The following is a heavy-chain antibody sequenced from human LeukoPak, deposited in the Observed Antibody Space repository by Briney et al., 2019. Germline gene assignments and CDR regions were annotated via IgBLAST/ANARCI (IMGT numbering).Heavy chain of an antibody. CDR1: GGSISSSSYY. J-gene: IGHJ4*02. V-gene: IGHV4-39*01. Sequence: SETLSLTCTVSGGSISSSSYYWGWIRQPPGKGLEWIGSIYYSGSTYYNPSLKSRVTISADTSKNQFSLKLSSVTAADTAVYYCARIVVGATIAGRVYYFDYWGQGTLVTVSS. CDR3: ARIVVGATIAGRVYYFDY. D-gene: IGHD1-26*01. CDR2: IYYSGST.